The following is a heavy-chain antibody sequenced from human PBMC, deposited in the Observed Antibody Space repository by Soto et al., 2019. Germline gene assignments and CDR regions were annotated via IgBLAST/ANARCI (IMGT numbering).Heavy chain of an antibody. CDR2: IWYDGSNK. D-gene: IGHD6-13*01. J-gene: IGHJ4*02. CDR1: GFTFSSYG. V-gene: IGHV3-33*01. CDR3: ARDSQDSSFDY. Sequence: GGSLRLSCAASGFTFSSYGMHWVRQAPGKGLEWVAVIWYDGSNKYYADSVKGRFTISRDNSKNTLYLQMNSLRAEDTAVYYCARDSQDSSFDYWGQGTLVTVSS.